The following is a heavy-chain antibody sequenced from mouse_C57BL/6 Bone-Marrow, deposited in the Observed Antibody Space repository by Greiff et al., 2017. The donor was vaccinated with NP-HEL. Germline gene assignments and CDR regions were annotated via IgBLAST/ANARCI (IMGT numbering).Heavy chain of an antibody. CDR2: INPNYGTT. CDR1: GYSFTDYN. CDR3: ARSGYYGSSWYCDV. D-gene: IGHD1-1*01. Sequence: EVKLMESGPELVKPGASVKISCKASGYSFTDYNMNWVKQSNGKSLEWIGVINPNYGTTSYNQKFKGKATLTVDQSSSTAYMQLNSLTSEDSAVYDCARSGYYGSSWYCDVWGTGTTVTVSS. V-gene: IGHV1-39*01. J-gene: IGHJ1*03.